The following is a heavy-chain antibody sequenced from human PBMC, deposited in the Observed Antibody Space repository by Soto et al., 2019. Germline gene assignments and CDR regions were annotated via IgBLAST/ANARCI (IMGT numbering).Heavy chain of an antibody. V-gene: IGHV3-30-3*01. CDR1: GFTFSSYA. CDR2: ISYDGSNK. Sequence: QVQLVESGGGVVQPGRSLRLSCAASGFTFSSYAMHWVRQAPGKGLEWVAVISYDGSNKYYADSVKGRFTISRENSKNTLYLQMNSLRAEDTAVYYCAREGAYDYGWGSYRNTAYGMDVWGQGTTVTVSS. D-gene: IGHD3-16*02. CDR3: AREGAYDYGWGSYRNTAYGMDV. J-gene: IGHJ6*02.